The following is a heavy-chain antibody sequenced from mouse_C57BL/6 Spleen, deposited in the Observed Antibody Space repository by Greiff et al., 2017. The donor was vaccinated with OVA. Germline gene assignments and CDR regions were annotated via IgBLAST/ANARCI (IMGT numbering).Heavy chain of an antibody. Sequence: QVQLQQPGAELVKPGASVKLSCKASGYTFTSYWMQWVKQRPGQGLEWIGEIDPSDSYTNYNQKFKGKATLTVDTSSSTAYMQLSSLTSEDSAVYYCARSGIVAYGNLFAYWGQGTLVTVSA. CDR2: IDPSDSYT. J-gene: IGHJ3*01. V-gene: IGHV1-50*01. D-gene: IGHD2-1*01. CDR3: ARSGIVAYGNLFAY. CDR1: GYTFTSYW.